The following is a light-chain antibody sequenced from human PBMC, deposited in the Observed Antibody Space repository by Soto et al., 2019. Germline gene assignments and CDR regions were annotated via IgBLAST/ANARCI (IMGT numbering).Light chain of an antibody. V-gene: IGKV3-15*01. J-gene: IGKJ1*01. CDR3: QQYNNSTT. Sequence: EIVMTQSPATLSVSPGERATLSCRASQSVSSNLAWYQQKPGQAPRLLIYGASTRATGIPARFSGSGSETEFTLTISSLQSEDFAVYYCQQYNNSTTCRQGTKVEIK. CDR1: QSVSSN. CDR2: GAS.